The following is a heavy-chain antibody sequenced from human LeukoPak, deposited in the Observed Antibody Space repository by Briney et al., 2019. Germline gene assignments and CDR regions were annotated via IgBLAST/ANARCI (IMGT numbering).Heavy chain of an antibody. D-gene: IGHD2-15*01. CDR3: ARVGCTGGSCLAYYYYAMDV. CDR1: GFTFNTYG. J-gene: IGHJ6*02. CDR2: IWYDGSSA. V-gene: IGHV3-33*01. Sequence: GGSLRLSCAASGFTFNTYGMNWVRQAPGKGLEGVSIIWYDGSSAYYGDSVKGRFTVSRDNSKNTLYLQMNTLSSEDTAVYYCARVGCTGGSCLAYYYYAMDVWGQGTTVTVSS.